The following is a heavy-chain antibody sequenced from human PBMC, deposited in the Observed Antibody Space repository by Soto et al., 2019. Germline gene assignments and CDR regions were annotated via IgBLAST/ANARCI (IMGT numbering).Heavy chain of an antibody. J-gene: IGHJ4*02. CDR2: IWYDGSNT. D-gene: IGHD3-10*01. Sequence: QVQLVESGGGVVQPGRSLRLSCAASGFTFSSYGMLWVRQAPGKGLEWVAVIWYDGSNTDYADSVKGRFTISRDNSKNTLYLQMNRRSAEDTGVDFCARVIYGSFDYWGQGTLVTVSS. CDR1: GFTFSSYG. V-gene: IGHV3-33*01. CDR3: ARVIYGSFDY.